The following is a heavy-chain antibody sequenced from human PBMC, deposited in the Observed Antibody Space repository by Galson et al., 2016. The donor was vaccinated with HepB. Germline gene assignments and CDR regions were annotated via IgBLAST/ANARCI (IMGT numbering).Heavy chain of an antibody. CDR1: GFSLSTEGMR. J-gene: IGHJ4*02. CDR3: ARMSPLARLGELSRGYFDS. D-gene: IGHD3-16*02. CDR2: IDWDDDE. V-gene: IGHV2-70*04. Sequence: PALVKPTQTLTLTCTFSGFSLSTEGMRVTWIRQPPGKALEWLARIDWDDDEYYSTSLRTRLTTSKDTSKDQVVLTMTDMDPADTATYYCARMSPLARLGELSRGYFDSWGPGMLVTVSS.